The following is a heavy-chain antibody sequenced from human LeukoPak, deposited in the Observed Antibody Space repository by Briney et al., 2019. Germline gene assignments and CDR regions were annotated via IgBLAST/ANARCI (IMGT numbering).Heavy chain of an antibody. CDR2: ISDSGGST. CDR3: AKEGYDILTAESHDAFDI. CDR1: GFTFSSYA. V-gene: IGHV3-23*01. D-gene: IGHD3-9*01. J-gene: IGHJ3*02. Sequence: GGSLRLSCAASGFTFSSYAMSWVRQAPGKGLEWVSAISDSGGSTYYADSVKGRFTISRDNSKNTLYLQMNSLRAEDTAVYYCAKEGYDILTAESHDAFDIWGQGTIVTVSS.